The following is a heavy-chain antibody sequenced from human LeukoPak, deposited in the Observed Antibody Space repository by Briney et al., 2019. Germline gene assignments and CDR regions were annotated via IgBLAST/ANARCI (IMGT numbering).Heavy chain of an antibody. V-gene: IGHV3-21*01. Sequence: PGGSLRLSCAASGFTFSSYSMNWVRQAPGKGLEWVSSISSSSSYIYYADSVKGRFTISRDNAKNSLYLQMNSLRAEDTAVYYCASADIVVVPAASPWGQGTLVIVSS. CDR1: GFTFSSYS. J-gene: IGHJ5*02. D-gene: IGHD2-2*01. CDR3: ASADIVVVPAASP. CDR2: ISSSSSYI.